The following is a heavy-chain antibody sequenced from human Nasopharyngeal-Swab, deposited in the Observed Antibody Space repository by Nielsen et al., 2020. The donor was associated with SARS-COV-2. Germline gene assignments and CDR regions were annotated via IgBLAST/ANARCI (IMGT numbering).Heavy chain of an antibody. V-gene: IGHV4-34*01. D-gene: IGHD3-3*01. CDR2: IHHSGST. Sequence: SETLSLTCAVYGGSFSGYYWSWIRQPPGKGLEWIGEIHHSGSTDHNPSLKSRVTISVDTSKNQFSLKLSPVTAADTAVFYCARGPVRYDFWSGYYCGFDYWGQGTLVTVSS. CDR1: GGSFSGYY. CDR3: ARGPVRYDFWSGYYCGFDY. J-gene: IGHJ4*02.